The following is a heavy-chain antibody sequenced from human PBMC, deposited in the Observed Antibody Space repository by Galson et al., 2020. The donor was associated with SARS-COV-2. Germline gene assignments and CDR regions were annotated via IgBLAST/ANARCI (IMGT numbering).Heavy chain of an antibody. J-gene: IGHJ6*02. V-gene: IGHV4-61*01. CDR2: IYYSGST. CDR3: ARGVYSRSSWELIHYGMDV. CDR1: GGPVSSGSYY. D-gene: IGHD6-6*01. Sequence: SETLSLTCTVSGGPVSSGSYYWSWIRQPPGKGLEWIGYIYYSGSTNYNPSLKSRVTISVDTSKNQFSPKPSSVTAADTAVYYCARGVYSRSSWELIHYGMDVWGQGTTVTVSS.